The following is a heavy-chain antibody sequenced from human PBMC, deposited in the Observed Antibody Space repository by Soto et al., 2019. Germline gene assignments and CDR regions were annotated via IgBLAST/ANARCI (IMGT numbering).Heavy chain of an antibody. CDR2: ISYDGSNK. CDR3: AKESDAFDI. CDR1: GFTFSSYA. V-gene: IGHV3-30-3*01. Sequence: PGGSLRLSCAASGFTFSSYAIHWVRQAPGKGLEWVAVISYDGSNKYYAGSVKGRFTISRDNSKNTLDLQMNSLRPEDTAVYYRAKESDAFDIWGQGTMVTVSS. J-gene: IGHJ3*02.